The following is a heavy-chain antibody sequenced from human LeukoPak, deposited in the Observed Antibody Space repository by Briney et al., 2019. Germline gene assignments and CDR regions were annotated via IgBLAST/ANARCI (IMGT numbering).Heavy chain of an antibody. Sequence: TGGSLRLSCAASGFTFNNCAMNWVRQAPGKGLEGVSSISGSGVNTYYADSVKGRFTISRDNSKNTLYLQMNSLSAEDTAVYYCAKAWSSGWYSDYWGQGTLVTVSS. D-gene: IGHD6-13*01. CDR3: AKAWSSGWYSDY. J-gene: IGHJ4*02. CDR1: GFTFNNCA. CDR2: ISGSGVNT. V-gene: IGHV3-23*01.